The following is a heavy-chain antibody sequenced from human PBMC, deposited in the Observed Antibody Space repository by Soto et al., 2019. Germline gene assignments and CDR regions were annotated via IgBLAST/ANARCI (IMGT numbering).Heavy chain of an antibody. V-gene: IGHV1-18*04. CDR1: GYTFTSYG. J-gene: IGHJ6*02. CDR3: AXRVLGFMSGHYYYGMDV. D-gene: IGHD3-10*01. CDR2: ISAYNGNT. Sequence: ASVKVSCKASGYTFTSYGISWVRQAPGQGLEWMGWISAYNGNTNYAQKLQGRVTMTTDTSTSTAYMELRSLRSDDTAVYYCAXRVLGFMSGHYYYGMDVWGQGTTVTVSS.